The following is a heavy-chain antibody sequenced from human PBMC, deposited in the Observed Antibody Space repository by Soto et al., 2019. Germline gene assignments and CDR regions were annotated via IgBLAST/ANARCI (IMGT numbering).Heavy chain of an antibody. Sequence: EVQLVESGGGLVQPGGSLRLSCAASGFTFSSYEMNWVRQAPGKGLEWVSYISSSSSTIYYADSVKGRFTISSDNAKNSLYLQMNSLRAEDTAVYYCARGTSIAARPPLYWGQGTLVTVSA. CDR3: ARGTSIAARPPLY. D-gene: IGHD6-6*01. J-gene: IGHJ4*02. V-gene: IGHV3-48*03. CDR2: ISSSSSTI. CDR1: GFTFSSYE.